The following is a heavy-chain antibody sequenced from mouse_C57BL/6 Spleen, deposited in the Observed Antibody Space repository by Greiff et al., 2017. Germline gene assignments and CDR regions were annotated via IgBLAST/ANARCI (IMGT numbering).Heavy chain of an antibody. CDR3: ARHYGNYGAMDY. Sequence: EVKLVESGGDLVKPGGSLKLSCAASGFTFSSYGMSWVRQTPDKRLEWVATISSGGSYTYYPDSVKGRFTISRDNAKNTLYLQMSSLKSEDTAMYYCARHYGNYGAMDYWGQGTSVTVSS. D-gene: IGHD2-1*01. CDR2: ISSGGSYT. CDR1: GFTFSSYG. V-gene: IGHV5-6*02. J-gene: IGHJ4*01.